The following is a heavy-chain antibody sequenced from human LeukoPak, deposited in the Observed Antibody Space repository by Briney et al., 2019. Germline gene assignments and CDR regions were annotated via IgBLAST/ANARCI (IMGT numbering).Heavy chain of an antibody. D-gene: IGHD6-19*01. CDR3: ARGVRSSSWFDY. J-gene: IGHJ5*01. V-gene: IGHV1-8*01. CDR2: MNPDSGNT. CDR1: GYSFTSYD. Sequence: ASVKVSCKASGYSFTSYDINWVRQATGQGLQWMGWMNPDSGNTGYARSFQGRVIMTRNSSISTAYLELSSLRSEDTAIYFCARGVRSSSWFDYWGQGTLVTVSS.